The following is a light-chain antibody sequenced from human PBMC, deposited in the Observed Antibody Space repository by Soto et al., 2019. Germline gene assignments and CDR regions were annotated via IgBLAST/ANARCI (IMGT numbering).Light chain of an antibody. CDR3: QKYNSAPLT. J-gene: IGKJ4*01. Sequence: DIQMTQSPSSLSASVGDRVTITCRASQGISNYLAWYKQKPGKDPKLLIYAASTLQSGVPSRFSGSGSGTDFTLIISSFLPEDVATYYCQKYNSAPLTFGGGTKVDIK. CDR2: AAS. V-gene: IGKV1-27*01. CDR1: QGISNY.